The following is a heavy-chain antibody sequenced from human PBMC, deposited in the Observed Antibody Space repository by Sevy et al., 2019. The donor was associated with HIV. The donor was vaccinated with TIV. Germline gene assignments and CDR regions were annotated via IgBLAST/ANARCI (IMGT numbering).Heavy chain of an antibody. CDR2: LSFGCGEI. Sequence: GGSLRLSCAASGFTFSKYSMSWVRQPPGKGLGWVSTLSFGCGEINYADSVKGRFTISRDNSKSPVYLQMSNLRPEDTAVYYCSREGCTKPHDYWGQGTLVTVSS. CDR3: SREGCTKPHDY. V-gene: IGHV3-23*01. CDR1: GFTFSKYS. D-gene: IGHD2-8*01. J-gene: IGHJ4*02.